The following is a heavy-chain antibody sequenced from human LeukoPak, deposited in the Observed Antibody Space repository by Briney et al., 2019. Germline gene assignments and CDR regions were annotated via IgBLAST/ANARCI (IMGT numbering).Heavy chain of an antibody. V-gene: IGHV1-8*01. D-gene: IGHD2-15*01. CDR2: MNPNSGNT. CDR1: GYTFTSYD. J-gene: IGHJ3*02. CDR3: ASVPHCSGGSCYSDAFDI. Sequence: ASVKVSCKASGYTFTSYDINWVRQATGQGLEWMGWMNPNSGNTGYAQKFQGRVTMTRNTSISTAYMELSSLRSEDTAVYYCASVPHCSGGSCYSDAFDIWGQGTLVTVSS.